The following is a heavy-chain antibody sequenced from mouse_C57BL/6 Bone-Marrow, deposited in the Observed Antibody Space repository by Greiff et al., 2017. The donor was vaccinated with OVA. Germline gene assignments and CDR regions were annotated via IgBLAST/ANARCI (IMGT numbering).Heavy chain of an antibody. Sequence: QVQLQQSGPELVKPGASVKISCKASGYAFSSSWMNWVKQRPGKGLEWIGRIYPGDGDTNYNGKFKGKATLTADKSSSTAYMQLSSLTSEDSAVYFCARQIYYGNYERVDYWGQGTTLTVSS. CDR1: GYAFSSSW. J-gene: IGHJ2*01. D-gene: IGHD2-1*01. V-gene: IGHV1-82*01. CDR2: IYPGDGDT. CDR3: ARQIYYGNYERVDY.